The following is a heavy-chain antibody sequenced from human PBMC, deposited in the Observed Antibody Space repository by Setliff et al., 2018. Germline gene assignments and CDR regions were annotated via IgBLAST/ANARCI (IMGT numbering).Heavy chain of an antibody. V-gene: IGHV3-21*04. D-gene: IGHD3-16*01. CDR3: AGDPPGPHLVYTY. J-gene: IGHJ4*02. CDR1: GFSFSNYA. Sequence: GGSLRLSCEASGFSFSNYAMNWVRQAPGKGLEWVASFSSRNDYIYHADSVKGRFTISRDNSKNTLYLQMNGLRAEDTAIYYCAGDPPGPHLVYTYWGQGALVTVSS. CDR2: FSSRNDYI.